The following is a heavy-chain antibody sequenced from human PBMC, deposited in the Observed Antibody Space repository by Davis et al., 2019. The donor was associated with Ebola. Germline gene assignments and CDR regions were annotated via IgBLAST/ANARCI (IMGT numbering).Heavy chain of an antibody. Sequence: PGGSLRLSCKGSGNSFTNLWIGWVRQMPGKGLEWMGLIYTGDSDTRYSPSFRGQVTISADKSIRTAYLQWSALKASDTAMYYCASLRRTITGMDDAFDIWGQGTMVTVSS. D-gene: IGHD1-20*01. J-gene: IGHJ3*02. CDR3: ASLRRTITGMDDAFDI. CDR2: IYTGDSDT. V-gene: IGHV5-51*01. CDR1: GNSFTNLW.